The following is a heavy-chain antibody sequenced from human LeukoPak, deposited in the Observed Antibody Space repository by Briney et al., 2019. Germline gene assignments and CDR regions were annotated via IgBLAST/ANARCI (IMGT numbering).Heavy chain of an antibody. CDR1: GFTFSSYA. Sequence: GGSLRLSCAASGFTFSSYAMSCVRQAPGHGLGWVSAISGSGGSTYYADSVKGRFTISRDNSKNTLYLQMNSLRAEDTAVYYCAKYPQVLLWFGELYYWGQGTLVTVSS. V-gene: IGHV3-23*01. CDR2: ISGSGGST. D-gene: IGHD3-10*01. CDR3: AKYPQVLLWFGELYY. J-gene: IGHJ4*02.